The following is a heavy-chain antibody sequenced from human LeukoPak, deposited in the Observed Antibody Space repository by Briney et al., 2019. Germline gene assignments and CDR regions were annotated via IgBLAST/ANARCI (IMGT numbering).Heavy chain of an antibody. V-gene: IGHV3-21*01. J-gene: IGHJ5*02. Sequence: GGSLRLSCAASGFAFSSYSMNWVRQAPGKGLEWVSYISSSRGSKYYSDPLKGRFTISRDTAKDLLYLQMNSLRAEDTAVYYCARDLHVRGIITNTNWFDPWGQGTLVTVSS. CDR2: ISSSRGSK. D-gene: IGHD3-10*02. CDR3: ARDLHVRGIITNTNWFDP. CDR1: GFAFSSYS.